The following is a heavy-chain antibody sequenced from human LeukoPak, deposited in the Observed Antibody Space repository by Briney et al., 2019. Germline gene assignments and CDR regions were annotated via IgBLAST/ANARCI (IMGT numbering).Heavy chain of an antibody. V-gene: IGHV3-48*03. D-gene: IGHD6-13*01. J-gene: IGHJ4*02. CDR2: ISSSGSTI. Sequence: HPGGSLRLSCVASGFTFSSFEMNWVRQAPGKGLEWVSYISSSGSTIYYADSVKGRFTISRDNAKNSLYLQMNSLRAEDTAVYYCARLDLRVSYYWGQGTLVTVSS. CDR3: ARLDLRVSYY. CDR1: GFTFSSFE.